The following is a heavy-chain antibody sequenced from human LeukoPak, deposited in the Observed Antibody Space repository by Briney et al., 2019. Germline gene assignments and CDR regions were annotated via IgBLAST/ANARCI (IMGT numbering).Heavy chain of an antibody. D-gene: IGHD5-18*01. CDR3: ASRGTYSYGSKGFGY. V-gene: IGHV4-34*01. CDR1: GGSFSGYY. CDR2: INHSGST. Sequence: SETLSLTCAVYGGSFSGYYWSWIRQPPGKGLEWIGEINHSGSTNYNPSLKSRVTISVDTSKNQFSLKLSSVTAADTAVYYCASRGTYSYGSKGFGYWGQGTLVTVSS. J-gene: IGHJ4*02.